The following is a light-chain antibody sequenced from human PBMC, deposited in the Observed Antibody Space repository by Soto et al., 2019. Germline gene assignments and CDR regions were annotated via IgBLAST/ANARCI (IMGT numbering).Light chain of an antibody. CDR3: AAWDDSLNGPV. CDR1: SANIGAAYN. J-gene: IGLJ3*02. V-gene: IGLV1-40*01. Sequence: QSVLTQPPSVSGAPGQRVTISCTGSSANIGAAYNVDWYQQLPGTAPKLLIYGNNNRPSGVPARFSGSKSGTSASLAIAGLQAEDEGDYFCAAWDDSLNGPVFGGGTKLTVL. CDR2: GNN.